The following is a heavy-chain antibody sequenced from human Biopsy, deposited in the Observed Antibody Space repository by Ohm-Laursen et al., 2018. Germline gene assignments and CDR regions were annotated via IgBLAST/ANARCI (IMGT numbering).Heavy chain of an antibody. V-gene: IGHV4-59*01. CDR1: RGSFGGYY. D-gene: IGHD1-26*01. Sequence: SQTLSLTCTVSRGSFGGYYWSWIRQTPGRGLQYIAYIHNDDTHYNPSLESRVTISVDTSKNQFSLKVISVTAADTAVYFCAREGGGLLPIRLTDFWGPGMMVTVSS. CDR2: IHNDDT. CDR3: AREGGGLLPIRLTDF. J-gene: IGHJ4*02.